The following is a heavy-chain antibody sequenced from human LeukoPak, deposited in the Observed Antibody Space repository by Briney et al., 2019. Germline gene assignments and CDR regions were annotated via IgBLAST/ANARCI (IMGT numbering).Heavy chain of an antibody. CDR2: IYYSGST. CDR1: GCSISSYY. J-gene: IGHJ3*02. Sequence: SETLSLTCTVSGCSISSYYWSWIRQPPGKGLEWIGYIYYSGSTNYDPSLKSRVTISVDTSKNQFSLKLSSVTAADTAVYYCARVAPSDAFDIWGQGTMVTVSS. V-gene: IGHV4-59*01. CDR3: ARVAPSDAFDI.